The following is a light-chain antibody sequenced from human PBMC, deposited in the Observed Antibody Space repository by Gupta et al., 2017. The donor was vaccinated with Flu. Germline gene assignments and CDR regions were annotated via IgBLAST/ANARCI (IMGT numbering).Light chain of an antibody. CDR1: QTISTW. J-gene: IGKJ2*02. Sequence: PSTLSASVGDRVTITCRASQTISTWLAWYQQKPGKAPKLLIYKSSSLESGVPSRFSGSGSGTEFTLTISSLQPDDFATYYCQQDNSFPCTFGQGTKLEI. V-gene: IGKV1-5*03. CDR3: QQDNSFPCT. CDR2: KSS.